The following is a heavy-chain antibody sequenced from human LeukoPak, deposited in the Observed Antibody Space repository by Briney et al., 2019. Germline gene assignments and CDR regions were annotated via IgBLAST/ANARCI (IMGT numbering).Heavy chain of an antibody. Sequence: PGGSLRLSCAASGFTFRSYNMNWVRQAPGKGLEWVSFISKTTANIYYGDSVRGRFTISRDNAKNSIHLQMSSLRAEDSAAYYCVRGDGDLFDYWGQGTLVSVSS. D-gene: IGHD4-17*01. CDR3: VRGDGDLFDY. V-gene: IGHV3-21*06. CDR1: GFTFRSYN. CDR2: ISKTTANI. J-gene: IGHJ4*02.